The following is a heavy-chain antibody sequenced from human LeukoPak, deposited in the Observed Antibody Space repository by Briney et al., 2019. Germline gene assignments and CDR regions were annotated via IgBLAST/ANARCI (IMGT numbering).Heavy chain of an antibody. CDR2: MNPNSGNT. D-gene: IGHD6-19*01. Sequence: GASVKVSCKASGYTFTSYDINWVRQATGQGLEWMGWMNPNSGNTGYAQKFQGRVTITRNTSISTAYMELSSLRSEDTAVYYCARGPWQWLPDYYYYYMDVWGKGTTVTVSS. CDR3: ARGPWQWLPDYYYYYMDV. CDR1: GYTFTSYD. J-gene: IGHJ6*03. V-gene: IGHV1-8*03.